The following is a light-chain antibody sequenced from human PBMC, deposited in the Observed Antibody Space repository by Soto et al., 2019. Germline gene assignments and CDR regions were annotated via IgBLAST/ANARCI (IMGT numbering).Light chain of an antibody. CDR3: ISYTGSSTSYA. Sequence: QSLLTHPASVSRSPGHSITISFSGTMSYIGIYNYVAWYQQFPGKTPKILIYGVSNRPSGVSSRFSGSKSGNTPSLTISGLKAEDEADYYCISYTGSSTSYAFGSWTKVTV. CDR2: GVS. J-gene: IGLJ1*01. V-gene: IGLV2-14*01. CDR1: MSYIGIYNY.